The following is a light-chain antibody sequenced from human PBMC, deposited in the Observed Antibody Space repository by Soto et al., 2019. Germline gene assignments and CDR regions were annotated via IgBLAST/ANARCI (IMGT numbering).Light chain of an antibody. V-gene: IGKV1-33*01. J-gene: IGKJ3*01. Sequence: DIQMTQSPSSLSASVGDRVTITCQASQDISNYLNWYQQKPGKAPKLLIHDVFNLETGDPSRFSGSGSGTDFTFTISNLQPEDMATYYCQQYGNLPFTFGPGTKVDI. CDR2: DVF. CDR3: QQYGNLPFT. CDR1: QDISNY.